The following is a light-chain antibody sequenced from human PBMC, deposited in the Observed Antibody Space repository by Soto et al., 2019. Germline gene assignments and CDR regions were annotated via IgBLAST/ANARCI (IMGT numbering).Light chain of an antibody. Sequence: EVVLTQSPGTLSLSPGERATLSCRASHSLTNNYLAWYQQKPGQAPRLLIFGSSDRATGIPDRFSGSGSGTDFTLTISRLDPEDFAVYYCQQYGSSPPYTFGQGTKLEIK. CDR3: QQYGSSPPYT. CDR2: GSS. V-gene: IGKV3-20*01. J-gene: IGKJ2*01. CDR1: HSLTNNY.